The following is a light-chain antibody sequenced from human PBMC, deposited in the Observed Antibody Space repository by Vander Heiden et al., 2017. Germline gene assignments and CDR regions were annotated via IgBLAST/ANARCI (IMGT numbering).Light chain of an antibody. CDR1: SSNIGNNY. Sequence: VTISCSGSSSNIGNNYVSWYQQLPGTAPKLLIYDNNKRPSGIPDRFSGSKSGTSATLGITGLQTGDEADYYCGTWDSSLSAVVFGGGTKLTVL. J-gene: IGLJ2*01. CDR2: DNN. V-gene: IGLV1-51*01. CDR3: GTWDSSLSAVV.